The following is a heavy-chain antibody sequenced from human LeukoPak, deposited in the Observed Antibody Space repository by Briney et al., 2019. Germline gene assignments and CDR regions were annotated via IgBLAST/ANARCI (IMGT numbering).Heavy chain of an antibody. V-gene: IGHV4-59*01. CDR1: GGSISSYY. Sequence: SETLSLTCTVSGGSISSYYWSWIRQPPGKGLEWIGYIYYSGSTNYNPSLKSRVTISVDTSKNQFSLKLSPVTAADTAVYYCARVYYDSSGYYDDSNYFDYWGQGTLVTVSS. CDR3: ARVYYDSSGYYDDSNYFDY. CDR2: IYYSGST. D-gene: IGHD3-22*01. J-gene: IGHJ4*02.